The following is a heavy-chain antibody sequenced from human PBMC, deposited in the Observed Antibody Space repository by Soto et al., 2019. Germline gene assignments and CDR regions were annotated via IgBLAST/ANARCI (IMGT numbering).Heavy chain of an antibody. J-gene: IGHJ4*02. V-gene: IGHV3-11*01. CDR1: GFTFSEYY. CDR2: ISSSGDNI. D-gene: IGHD6-6*01. CDR3: ARVGANKVWNIASRPKGYHLDN. Sequence: EGSRRLSCAASGFTFSEYYVPWIRQAPGKGLEWVSSISSSGDNIYYGDSVKGRFTISRDNTRNLLYLRMNSLRAEDTAFYYCARVGANKVWNIASRPKGYHLDNGGQEALVTVSS.